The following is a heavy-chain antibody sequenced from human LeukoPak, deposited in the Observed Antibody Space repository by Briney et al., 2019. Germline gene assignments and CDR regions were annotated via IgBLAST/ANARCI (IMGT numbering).Heavy chain of an antibody. J-gene: IGHJ4*02. CDR3: TRALRGGELSQGD. Sequence: PGGSLRLXCAASGFTFSSYSMKWVRQAPGKGLEWVSSISSSSSYIYYADSVKGRFTISRDNAKNSLYLQMNSLRAEDTAVYYCTRALRGGELSQGDWGQGTLVTVSS. V-gene: IGHV3-21*01. CDR1: GFTFSSYS. D-gene: IGHD3-16*02. CDR2: ISSSSSYI.